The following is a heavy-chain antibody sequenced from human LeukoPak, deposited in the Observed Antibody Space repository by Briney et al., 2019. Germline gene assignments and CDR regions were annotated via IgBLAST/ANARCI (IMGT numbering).Heavy chain of an antibody. J-gene: IGHJ4*02. D-gene: IGHD1-26*01. CDR1: GYTFTSYG. Sequence: ASVKVSCKASGYTFTSYGIRWVRQAPGQGLEWMGWISAYNGNTNYAQKLQGRVTMTTVTSTSTAYMELRSLRSDDTAVYYCARLPVGARYFDYWGQGTLVTVSS. CDR2: ISAYNGNT. CDR3: ARLPVGARYFDY. V-gene: IGHV1-18*01.